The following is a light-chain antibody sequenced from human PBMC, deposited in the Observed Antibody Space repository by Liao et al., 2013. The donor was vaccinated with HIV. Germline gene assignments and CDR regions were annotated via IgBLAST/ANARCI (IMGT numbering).Light chain of an antibody. V-gene: IGLV3-21*04. CDR1: DIGSKS. CDR3: QVWDVSSDHVL. CDR2: YDT. Sequence: SYELTQSPSTSVAPGKTARITCGGNDIGSKSVHWYQQKPGQAPVLVIYYDTDRPSGIPERFSGSNSGSTATLTISRVEAGDEADYYCQVWDVSSDHVLFGGGTKLTVL. J-gene: IGLJ2*01.